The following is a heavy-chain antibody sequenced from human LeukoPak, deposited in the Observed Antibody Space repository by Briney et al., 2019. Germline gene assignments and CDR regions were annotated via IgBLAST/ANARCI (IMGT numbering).Heavy chain of an antibody. D-gene: IGHD6-19*01. CDR1: GYTFTIDY. J-gene: IGHJ4*02. V-gene: IGHV1-46*01. CDR3: ARASRGIAVAGTIDY. CDR2: INPSGGST. Sequence: ASVTVSYKESGYTFTIDYMNWVRQAPGQGLEKMGIINPSGGSTSYAQKFQGRVTMTRDTSTSTVYMELSSLRSEDTAVYYCARASRGIAVAGTIDYWGQGTLVTVSS.